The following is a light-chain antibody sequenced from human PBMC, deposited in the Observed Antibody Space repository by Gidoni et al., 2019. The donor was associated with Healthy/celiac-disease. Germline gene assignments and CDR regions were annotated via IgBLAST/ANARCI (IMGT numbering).Light chain of an antibody. CDR3: QQRSNWPLT. Sequence: IVFTQSPATLSLSPWERATLSCRASQSVSSYLAWYQQKPGQAPRLLIYDASNRATGIPARFSGSGSGTDFTLTISSLEPEDFAVYYCQQRSNWPLTFGGXTKVEIK. CDR1: QSVSSY. J-gene: IGKJ4*01. CDR2: DAS. V-gene: IGKV3-11*01.